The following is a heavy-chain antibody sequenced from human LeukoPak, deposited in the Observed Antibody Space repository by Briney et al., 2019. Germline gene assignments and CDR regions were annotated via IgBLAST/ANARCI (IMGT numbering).Heavy chain of an antibody. CDR3: ARKKDYGDYVDY. V-gene: IGHV4-30-2*01. D-gene: IGHD4-17*01. Sequence: PSETLCLTCAVSGASISSGGYSWNWIRLPPGKGLEWIANIYHSGNTYYNPSLRSRATISVDTSKNQFSLMLSSVTAADTALYYCARKKDYGDYVDYWGQGTLVTVSS. J-gene: IGHJ4*02. CDR2: IYHSGNT. CDR1: GASISSGGYS.